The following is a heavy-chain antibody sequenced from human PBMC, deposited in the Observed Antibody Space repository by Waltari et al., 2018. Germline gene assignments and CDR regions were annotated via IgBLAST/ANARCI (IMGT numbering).Heavy chain of an antibody. V-gene: IGHV3-21*03. CDR2: ISSSSSYI. D-gene: IGHD6-13*01. CDR1: GLPFSSYS. CDR3: ARAYSSSSTPAFDI. Sequence: EVQLVESGGGLVKPGGSLRLSCAASGLPFSSYSMHWVRKAPGKGLEWVSSISSSSSYIYYADSVKGRFTISRDNAKNSLYLQMNSLRAEDTAVYYCARAYSSSSTPAFDIWGQGTMVTVSS. J-gene: IGHJ3*02.